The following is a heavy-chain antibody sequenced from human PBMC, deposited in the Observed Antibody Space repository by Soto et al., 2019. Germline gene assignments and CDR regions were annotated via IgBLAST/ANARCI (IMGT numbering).Heavy chain of an antibody. Sequence: PGGSLRLSCAASGFTFSSYAMHWVRQAPGKGLEWVAVISYDGSNKYYADSVKGRFTISRHNSKNTLYLQMNSLRAEDTAVYYCARDMAVGILYYPGYYYGMDVWGQGTTVTVSS. CDR2: ISYDGSNK. D-gene: IGHD2-8*01. CDR1: GFTFSSYA. V-gene: IGHV3-30-3*01. J-gene: IGHJ6*02. CDR3: ARDMAVGILYYPGYYYGMDV.